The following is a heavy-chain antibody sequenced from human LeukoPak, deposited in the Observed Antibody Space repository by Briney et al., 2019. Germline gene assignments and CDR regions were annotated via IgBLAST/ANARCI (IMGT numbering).Heavy chain of an antibody. CDR2: LHADGVEQ. CDR3: ARGGCIFDY. Sequence: GGSLRLSCAASGFSLSGYWMTWVRQPPGKGLEWVARLHADGVEQNYVDSVTGRFTMSRDNAKNSLDLQMNSLRVEDTAGYYCARGGCIFDYLGQGTLVAVSS. J-gene: IGHJ4*02. D-gene: IGHD5-12*01. V-gene: IGHV3-7*01. CDR1: GFSLSGYW.